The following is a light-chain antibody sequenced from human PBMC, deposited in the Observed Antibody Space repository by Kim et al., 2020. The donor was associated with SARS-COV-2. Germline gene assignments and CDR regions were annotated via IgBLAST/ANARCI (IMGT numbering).Light chain of an antibody. J-gene: IGKJ1*01. CDR2: WAS. Sequence: ATINCKSSHSVLYSPNNKNYLTWYQQKPGQPPKLLISWASTRESGVPDRFSGSGSGTDFTLTISSLQAEDVAVYYCQQYYTTPWTFGQGTKVDIK. CDR3: QQYYTTPWT. V-gene: IGKV4-1*01. CDR1: HSVLYSPNNKNY.